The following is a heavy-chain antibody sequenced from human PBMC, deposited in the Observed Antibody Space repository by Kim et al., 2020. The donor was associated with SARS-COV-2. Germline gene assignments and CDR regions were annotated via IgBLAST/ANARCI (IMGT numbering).Heavy chain of an antibody. J-gene: IGHJ4*02. Sequence: GGSLRLSCAASWFTVSSNYMSWVRQAPGKGLEWVSVIYSGGSTYYADSVKGRFTISRDNSKNTLYLQMNSLRAEDTAVYYCARDPRGIAVAAASGRDYWGQGTLVTVSS. CDR1: WFTVSSNY. CDR3: ARDPRGIAVAAASGRDY. V-gene: IGHV3-53*01. D-gene: IGHD6-19*01. CDR2: IYSGGST.